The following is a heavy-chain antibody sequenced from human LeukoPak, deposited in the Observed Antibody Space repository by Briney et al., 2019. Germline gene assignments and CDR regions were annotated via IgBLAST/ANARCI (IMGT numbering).Heavy chain of an antibody. D-gene: IGHD2-15*01. CDR3: ARSGSYAAAGDY. J-gene: IGHJ4*02. CDR2: IYYSGST. CDR1: GGSISSYY. Sequence: PSETLSLTCTVSGGSISSYYWSWIRQPPGKGLEWIGYIYYSGSTNYNPSLKSRVTISLDTSKNQFSLKLSSVTAADTDVYYCARSGSYAAAGDYWGQGTLVTVSS. V-gene: IGHV4-59*08.